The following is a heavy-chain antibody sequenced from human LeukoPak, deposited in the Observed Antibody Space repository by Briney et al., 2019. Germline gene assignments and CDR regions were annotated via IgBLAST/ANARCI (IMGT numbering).Heavy chain of an antibody. CDR3: ARARYCSSTSCPSPYFYYNMDV. D-gene: IGHD2-2*01. J-gene: IGHJ6*03. Sequence: GESLKISCKGSGYSFTNYWIGWVRQMPGKGLEWMGIIYPGDSDTRYSPSFQGQVTVSADKSISTAYLQWSSLKASDTAMYYCARARYCSSTSCPSPYFYYNMDVWGKGTTVTVSS. V-gene: IGHV5-51*01. CDR2: IYPGDSDT. CDR1: GYSFTNYW.